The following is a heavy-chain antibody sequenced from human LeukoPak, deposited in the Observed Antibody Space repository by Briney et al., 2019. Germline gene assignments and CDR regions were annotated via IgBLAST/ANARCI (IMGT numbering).Heavy chain of an antibody. Sequence: SVTVSCKASGYTFTSYGISWVRQAPGQAREWMGWITPFNGNTNYAQKFQDRVTITRDRSMSTAYMELSSLRSEDTAMYYCANGPDGYNTYWGQGTLVTVSS. CDR3: ANGPDGYNTY. CDR1: GYTFTSYG. J-gene: IGHJ4*02. V-gene: IGHV1-45*02. D-gene: IGHD5-24*01. CDR2: ITPFNGNT.